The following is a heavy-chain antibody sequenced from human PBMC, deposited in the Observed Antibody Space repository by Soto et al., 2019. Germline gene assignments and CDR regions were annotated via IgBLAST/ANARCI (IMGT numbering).Heavy chain of an antibody. CDR3: ARDRQQYSSSWNYYYYGMDV. V-gene: IGHV1-69*13. CDR2: IIPIFGTA. CDR1: GGTFSSYA. Sequence: AASVKVSCKASGGTFSSYAISWVRQAPGQGLEWMGGIIPIFGTANYAQKFQGRVTITADESTSTAYMELSSLRSEDTAVYYCARDRQQYSSSWNYYYYGMDVWGQGTTVTVSS. D-gene: IGHD6-13*01. J-gene: IGHJ6*02.